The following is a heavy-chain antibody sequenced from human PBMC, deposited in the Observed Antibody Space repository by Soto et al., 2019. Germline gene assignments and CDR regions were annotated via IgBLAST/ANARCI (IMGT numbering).Heavy chain of an antibody. CDR1: GLTFSSYG. J-gene: IGHJ1*01. CDR3: ALQYTSSWYLL. Sequence: QVQLVESGGGVVQPGRSLRLSCAASGLTFSSYGMHWVRQAPGKGLEWVTLISYDGSNKYYADSVKGRFTISRDNSKNTLYLQMNSLRAEDTAVYYCALQYTSSWYLLWGQRTLVTVSS. D-gene: IGHD6-13*01. V-gene: IGHV3-30*03. CDR2: ISYDGSNK.